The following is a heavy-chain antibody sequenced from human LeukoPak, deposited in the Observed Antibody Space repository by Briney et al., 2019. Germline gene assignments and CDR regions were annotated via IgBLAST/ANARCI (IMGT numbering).Heavy chain of an antibody. CDR2: IYTSGST. Sequence: PSETLSLTCTVSGGSISIYYWSWIRQPAGKGLEWIGRIYTSGSTNYNPSLKSRVTMSVDTSKNQFSLKLSSVTAADTAVYYCARDEEQQLGYYYYYYMDVWGKGTTVTVSS. J-gene: IGHJ6*03. V-gene: IGHV4-4*07. CDR1: GGSISIYY. CDR3: ARDEEQQLGYYYYYYMDV. D-gene: IGHD6-13*01.